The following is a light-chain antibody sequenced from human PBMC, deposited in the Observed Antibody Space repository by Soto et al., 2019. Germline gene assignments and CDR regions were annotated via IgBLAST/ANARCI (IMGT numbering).Light chain of an antibody. CDR2: DAS. Sequence: EKVLTQSPGTLSLSPGERATLSCRASQSVSSSYLAWHQQKPGQAPRLLIYDASCRATGIPDRFSGSGSGTDFTLTISRLEPEDFAVYYCQQYGSSPYTFGQGTKLEIK. V-gene: IGKV3-20*01. CDR3: QQYGSSPYT. J-gene: IGKJ2*01. CDR1: QSVSSSY.